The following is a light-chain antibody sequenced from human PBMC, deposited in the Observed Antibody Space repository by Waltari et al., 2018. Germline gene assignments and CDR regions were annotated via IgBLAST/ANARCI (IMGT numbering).Light chain of an antibody. CDR1: SSDVGGYNY. CDR3: SSYTSSSTPWV. V-gene: IGLV2-14*01. CDR2: EVS. J-gene: IGLJ3*02. Sequence: QSALTQPASVSGSPGQSITISCTGTSSDVGGYNYVSWYQQHPGKAPKLMIYEVSNRPAGVSNGFAGSTSGNTASLTISGLQAEDEADYYCSSYTSSSTPWVFGGGTKLTVL.